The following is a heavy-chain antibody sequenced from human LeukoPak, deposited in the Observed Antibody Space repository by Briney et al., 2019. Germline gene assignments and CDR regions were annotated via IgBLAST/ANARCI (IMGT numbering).Heavy chain of an antibody. CDR3: ARDRSYGQAFDY. Sequence: ASVKVSCKASGYTFTSYGISWVRQAPGQGLEWMGWISAYNGNTNYAQKLQGRVTVTTDTSTSTAYMELRSLRSDDTAVYYCARDRSYGQAFDYWGQGTLVTVSS. V-gene: IGHV1-18*04. CDR2: ISAYNGNT. CDR1: GYTFTSYG. J-gene: IGHJ4*02. D-gene: IGHD5-18*01.